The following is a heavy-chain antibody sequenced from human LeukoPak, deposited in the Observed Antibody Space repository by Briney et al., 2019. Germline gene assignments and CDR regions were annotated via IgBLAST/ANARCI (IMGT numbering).Heavy chain of an antibody. Sequence: GGSLRLSCAASGFTFSSYAMSWIRQTPGKGLEWVSAISGSGGSTYYADSVKGRFTISRDNSKNTLYLQMNSLRAEDTAVYYCAKMGTTVTSFDYWGQGTLVTVSS. V-gene: IGHV3-23*01. J-gene: IGHJ4*02. CDR2: ISGSGGST. CDR3: AKMGTTVTSFDY. D-gene: IGHD4-17*01. CDR1: GFTFSSYA.